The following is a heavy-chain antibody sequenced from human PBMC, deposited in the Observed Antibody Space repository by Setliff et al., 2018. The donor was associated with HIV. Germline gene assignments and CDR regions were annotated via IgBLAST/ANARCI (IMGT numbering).Heavy chain of an antibody. CDR2: ISPTGNT. D-gene: IGHD5-12*01. Sequence: SETLSLTCSVSGASISSYYWSWIRQPPGKGLEWIGYISPTGNTNYNPSPKSRVTISTDTSKNQFSLNVRSVTAADTAVYFCAKSSPSIGYISDHWGQGTLVTVSS. V-gene: IGHV4-59*03. CDR3: AKSSPSIGYISDH. CDR1: GASISSYY. J-gene: IGHJ4*02.